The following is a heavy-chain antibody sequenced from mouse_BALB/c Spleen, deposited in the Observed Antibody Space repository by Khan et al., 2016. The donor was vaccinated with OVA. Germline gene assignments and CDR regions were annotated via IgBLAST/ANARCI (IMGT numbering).Heavy chain of an antibody. CDR3: ARSNFYAMDY. Sequence: VQLQESGPDLVAPSQSLSITCTVSGFSLTTYGVHWVRQPPGKGLEWMGVIWSDGKTTYNSPLKSRLSTSKDNSKSQVFLKMNSPQTDDTAMYHCARSNFYAMDYWGQGTSVTVSS. V-gene: IGHV2-6-2*01. J-gene: IGHJ4*01. D-gene: IGHD2-5*01. CDR1: GFSLTTYG. CDR2: IWSDGKT.